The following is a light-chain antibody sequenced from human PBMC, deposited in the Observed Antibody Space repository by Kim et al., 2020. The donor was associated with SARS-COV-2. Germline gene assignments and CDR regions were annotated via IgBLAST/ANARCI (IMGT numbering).Light chain of an antibody. CDR2: QAS. CDR1: HNINSW. J-gene: IGKJ1*01. V-gene: IGKV1-5*03. CDR3: QQYSDYPWT. Sequence: ASVGDRVTITCRASHNINSWLAWYQQKPGKAPKVLIDQASALKSGVPSRFSGGGSGTEFTLTINSLQSDDFATYHCQQYSDYPWTFGQGTKVDTK.